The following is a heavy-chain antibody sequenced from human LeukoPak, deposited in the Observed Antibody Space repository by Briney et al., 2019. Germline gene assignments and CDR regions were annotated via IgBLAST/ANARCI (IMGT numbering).Heavy chain of an antibody. CDR2: IKSEIDGGAT. Sequence: GGSLRLSCAASGFTFSNTWMNWVRQAPGKGLEWVGRIKSEIDGGATDYAAPVQGRFTISRDDSQATLYLQMNSLKTEDTAVYYCTTGGSVIVAGTRAFDIWGQGTMATVSS. J-gene: IGHJ3*02. V-gene: IGHV3-15*07. CDR3: TTGGSVIVAGTRAFDI. CDR1: GFTFSNTW. D-gene: IGHD5-12*01.